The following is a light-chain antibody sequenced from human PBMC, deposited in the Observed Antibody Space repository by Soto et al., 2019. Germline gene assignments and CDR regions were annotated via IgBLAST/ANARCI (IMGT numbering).Light chain of an antibody. J-gene: IGKJ2*02. Sequence: DIQLTQSPSFLSASVGDRVTITCRASQGIRSYLAWYQQKPGKAPELLIYAASTLQSGVPSRISGSGSGTEFTLSISSLQPEDFATYYCQQLNSHPCTFGRGTRLEIK. CDR2: AAS. V-gene: IGKV1-9*01. CDR3: QQLNSHPCT. CDR1: QGIRSY.